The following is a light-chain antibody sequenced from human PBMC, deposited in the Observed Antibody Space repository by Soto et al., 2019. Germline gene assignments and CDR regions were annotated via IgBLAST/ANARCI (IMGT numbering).Light chain of an antibody. CDR1: QSVDSSF. Sequence: EIVLTQSPGSLSLSPGERATLSCRASQSVDSSFFAWYQQKPGQAPRLLIYGASNRATGIPDRFSGRGSGTDFTPTISRLEPEDFAVYYCQQYVSSVTFGQGTKVEIK. CDR2: GAS. J-gene: IGKJ1*01. V-gene: IGKV3-20*01. CDR3: QQYVSSVT.